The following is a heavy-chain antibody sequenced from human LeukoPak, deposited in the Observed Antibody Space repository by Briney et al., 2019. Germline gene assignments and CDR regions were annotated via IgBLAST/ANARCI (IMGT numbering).Heavy chain of an antibody. Sequence: PGGSLRLSCAASGFTFGDYAMHWVRHAPGKGLEWVSDISWNSDNIYYADSVKGRFTISRDNARNSLYLQMNSLGAEDTVLYYCAKGSYGDYYFDYWGREPWSPSPQ. CDR3: AKGSYGDYYFDY. J-gene: IGHJ4*02. D-gene: IGHD4-17*01. CDR1: GFTFGDYA. V-gene: IGHV3-9*01. CDR2: ISWNSDNI.